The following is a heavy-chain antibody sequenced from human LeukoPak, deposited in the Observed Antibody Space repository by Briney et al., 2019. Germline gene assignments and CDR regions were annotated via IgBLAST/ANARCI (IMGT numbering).Heavy chain of an antibody. CDR3: ARASPRGDIVVVVAATNYYYGMDV. J-gene: IGHJ6*02. CDR1: GGSFSGYY. V-gene: IGHV4-34*01. D-gene: IGHD2-15*01. Sequence: SETLSLTCAVYGGSFSGYYWSWIRQPPGKGLEWIGEINHSGSTNYNPSLKSRVTISVDTSKNQFSLKLSSVTAADTAVYYCARASPRGDIVVVVAATNYYYGMDVWGQGTTVTVSS. CDR2: INHSGST.